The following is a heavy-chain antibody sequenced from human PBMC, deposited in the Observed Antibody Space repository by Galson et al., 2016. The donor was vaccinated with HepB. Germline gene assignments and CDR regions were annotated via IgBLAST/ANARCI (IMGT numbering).Heavy chain of an antibody. D-gene: IGHD4-17*01. V-gene: IGHV2-5*02. Sequence: PALVKPTQTLTLTCTFSGVSLSTSGVAVGWIRQPLGKALEWLVFIYWDDEKRYTPSLKTRLTITKDTSKNQVVLSMTNMDPVDTATYYCALMAYGDYVDFWGQGTLVTVSS. J-gene: IGHJ4*02. CDR1: GVSLSTSGVA. CDR3: ALMAYGDYVDF. CDR2: IYWDDEK.